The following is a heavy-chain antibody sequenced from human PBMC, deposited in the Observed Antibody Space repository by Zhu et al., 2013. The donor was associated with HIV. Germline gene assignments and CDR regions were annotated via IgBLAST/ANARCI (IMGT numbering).Heavy chain of an antibody. CDR2: IIPIFGST. J-gene: IGHJ4*02. CDR3: TREGTVASRPAYPAVREPNFDT. Sequence: QVQLVQSGAEVKKPGSSVKVSCKASGGGFSGYTITWVRQAPSQGLEWMGGIIPIFGSTTYAQKFQGRVTFTADESTNTAYMELRGLTSADTAIYYCTREGTVASRPAYPAVREPNFDTWGRGTLVTVSS. CDR1: GGGFSGYT. D-gene: IGHD6-6*01. V-gene: IGHV1-69*12.